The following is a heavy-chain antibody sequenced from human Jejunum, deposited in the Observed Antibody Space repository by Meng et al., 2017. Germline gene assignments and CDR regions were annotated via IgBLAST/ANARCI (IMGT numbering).Heavy chain of an antibody. D-gene: IGHD5-12*01. CDR3: AGRWGYGYGLDV. CDR2: ISSSAT. Sequence: GESLKISCAASGFTFSSYEMSWVRPAPRKGLEWISVISSSATYYADSVKGRFTISRDNAKSSLYLQMNSLRAEDTAIYYCAGRWGYGYGLDVWGQGTMVTVSS. J-gene: IGHJ6*02. CDR1: GFTFSSYE. V-gene: IGHV3-48*03.